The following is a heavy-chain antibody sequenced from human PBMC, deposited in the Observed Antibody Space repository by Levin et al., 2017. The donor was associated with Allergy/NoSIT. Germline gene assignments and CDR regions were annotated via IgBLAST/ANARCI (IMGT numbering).Heavy chain of an antibody. CDR3: ARRDPFSNRMKIDY. D-gene: IGHD3-3*02. V-gene: IGHV3-74*01. Sequence: ASVKVSCAASGFTFSSYWMHWVRQVPGKGLVWVSRINSDGSSTSYADSVKGRFTISRDNAKNTLYLQMNSLRAEDTAVYYCARRDPFSNRMKIDYWGQGTLVTVSS. CDR1: GFTFSSYW. CDR2: INSDGSST. J-gene: IGHJ4*02.